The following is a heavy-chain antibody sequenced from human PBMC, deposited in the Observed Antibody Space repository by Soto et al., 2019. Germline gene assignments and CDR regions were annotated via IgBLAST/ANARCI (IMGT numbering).Heavy chain of an antibody. V-gene: IGHV3-23*01. J-gene: IGHJ4*02. D-gene: IGHD4-17*01. CDR2: INGDACST. CDR1: GFTFSNYA. Sequence: EVQLLESGGGLVQPGGSLRLSCAASGFTFSNYAMSWVRQAPGKGLEWVSTINGDACSTYYADSVKGRFTVSRDNSKKTLYLQMSSLRAEDKAVYYCAKIPIMTKVTHYFDYWGQGTLVTVSS. CDR3: AKIPIMTKVTHYFDY.